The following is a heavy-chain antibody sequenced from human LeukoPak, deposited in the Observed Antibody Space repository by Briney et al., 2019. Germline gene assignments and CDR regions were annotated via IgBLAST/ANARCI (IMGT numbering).Heavy chain of an antibody. V-gene: IGHV3-15*01. D-gene: IGHD3-10*01. CDR2: IKSKTYGGTT. CDR3: TWFGETSILLRF. Sequence: PGGSLRLSCAASGFSFSNAWMSWVRQAPGKGLEWVGRIKSKTYGGTTDYAAPVKGRFTISRDDSKNTLYLQMKSLKTEDTAVYYCTWFGETSILLRFWGQGTLVTVSS. CDR1: GFSFSNAW. J-gene: IGHJ4*02.